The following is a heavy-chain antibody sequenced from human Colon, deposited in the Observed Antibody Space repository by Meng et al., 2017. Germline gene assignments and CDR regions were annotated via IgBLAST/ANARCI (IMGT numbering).Heavy chain of an antibody. V-gene: IGHV4-34*01. Sequence: QVQLQQWGAGLLKPSETLSLTCAVYGGSFSGYYWSWIRQPPGKGLEWIGEINHSGSTNYNPSLKSRVTISVDTSKNQFSLKLSSVTAADTAVYYCASSNSYYYYGMDVWGQGTTVTVSS. CDR3: ASSNSYYYYGMDV. CDR2: INHSGST. CDR1: GGSFSGYY. D-gene: IGHD4-11*01. J-gene: IGHJ6*02.